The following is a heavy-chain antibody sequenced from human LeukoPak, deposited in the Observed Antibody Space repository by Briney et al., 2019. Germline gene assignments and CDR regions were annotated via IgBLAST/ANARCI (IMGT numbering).Heavy chain of an antibody. Sequence: GGSLRLSCVASGFTFSSRDWMTWVRQAPGKGLEWLAVISHDGSNKYYADSVKGRITISRDNSMNTLYLQMNSLRAEDTAVYYCAELGITMIGGVWGKGTTVTISS. D-gene: IGHD3-10*02. CDR2: ISHDGSNK. J-gene: IGHJ6*04. CDR1: GFTFSSRDW. CDR3: AELGITMIGGV. V-gene: IGHV3-30*18.